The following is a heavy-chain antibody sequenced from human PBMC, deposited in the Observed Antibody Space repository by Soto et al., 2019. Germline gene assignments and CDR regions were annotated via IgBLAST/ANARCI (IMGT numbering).Heavy chain of an antibody. Sequence: VQLAESGGGLVKPGGSLRLSCAASGISFSDSTMNWVRQAPGKGLEWVSSISSSSAYIYYTDSVKGRFTISRDNARNSLYLQMNSLRDEDTAVYYCTRGTTGNYDSWGQGTLITVSS. CDR1: GISFSDST. J-gene: IGHJ5*02. V-gene: IGHV3-21*01. CDR2: ISSSSAYI. D-gene: IGHD3-16*01. CDR3: TRGTTGNYDS.